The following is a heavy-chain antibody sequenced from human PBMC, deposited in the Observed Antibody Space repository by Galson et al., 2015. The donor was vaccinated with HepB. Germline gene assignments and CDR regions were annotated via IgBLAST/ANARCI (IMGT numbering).Heavy chain of an antibody. D-gene: IGHD3-16*01. J-gene: IGHJ6*02. CDR2: LDWDDDK. Sequence: PALVKPTQTLTLTCTFSGFSLSTSGMCVSWIRQPPGKALEWLALLDWDDDKYYSTSLKTRLTISKDTSKNQVVLTMTNMDPVDTATYYCARMNLAIGVLYYYGMDVWGQGTTVTVSS. CDR3: ARMNLAIGVLYYYGMDV. CDR1: GFSLSTSGMC. V-gene: IGHV2-70*01.